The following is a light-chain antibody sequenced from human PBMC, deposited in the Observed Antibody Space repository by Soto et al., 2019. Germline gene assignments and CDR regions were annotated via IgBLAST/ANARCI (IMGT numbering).Light chain of an antibody. J-gene: IGKJ5*01. CDR3: RHLNSYPPST. Sequence: KQSASGLSVSDGDGGSFDCRARQRIXNYLAWYQRKPGKATKILIXYASTLGSGVLSRFRGSGSGREFTLTLSSLQPEDFATYYCRHLNSYPPSTFGQGTRLEIK. CDR2: YAS. V-gene: IGKV1-9*01. CDR1: QRIXNY.